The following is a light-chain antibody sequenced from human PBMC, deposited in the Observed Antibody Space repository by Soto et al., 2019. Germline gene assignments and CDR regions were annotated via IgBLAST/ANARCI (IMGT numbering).Light chain of an antibody. CDR2: GAS. V-gene: IGKV1-39*01. CDR3: QQSHTART. CDR1: QNIDNY. J-gene: IGKJ1*01. Sequence: DIQMTQSPSSLSASVGDRVTISCRTSQNIDNYLNWYQQKPGKVPKLLIYGASSLQSGVPSRFSGSGSGTDFTLTISRLKPEDFGTYYCQQSHTARTFGQGTKVEI.